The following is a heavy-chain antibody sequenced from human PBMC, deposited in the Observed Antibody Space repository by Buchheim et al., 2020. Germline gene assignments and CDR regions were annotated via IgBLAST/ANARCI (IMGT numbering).Heavy chain of an antibody. J-gene: IGHJ4*02. V-gene: IGHV1-2*02. CDR3: ARDSSGTY. CDR1: GYNFTGYY. CDR2: INPNSGST. Sequence: QVQLVQSGAEVKKPGASVKVSCKASGYNFTGYYMHWVRQAPGQGLEWMGWINPNSGSTNYAQKFQGRVTMTRDASIRTVYMELSSLRSDDTAIYYCARDSSGTYWGQGTL. D-gene: IGHD3-22*01.